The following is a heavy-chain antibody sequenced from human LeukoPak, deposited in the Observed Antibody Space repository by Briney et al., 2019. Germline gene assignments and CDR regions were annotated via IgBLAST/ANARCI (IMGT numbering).Heavy chain of an antibody. CDR1: GGSISGYY. J-gene: IGHJ4*02. CDR2: IYYSGST. CDR3: ARHRGYCSSTSCYTGFDY. V-gene: IGHV4-59*08. D-gene: IGHD2-2*02. Sequence: PSETLSLTCTVSGGSISGYYWGWIRQPPGKGLEWIGFIYYSGSTNYNPSLKSRVAISVDTSKNQFSLKLSSVTAADTAVYYCARHRGYCSSTSCYTGFDYWGQGTLVTVSS.